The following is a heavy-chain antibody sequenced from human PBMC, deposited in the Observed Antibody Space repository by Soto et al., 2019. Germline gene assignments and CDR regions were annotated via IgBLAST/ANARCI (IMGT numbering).Heavy chain of an antibody. D-gene: IGHD3-3*01. J-gene: IGHJ4*02. CDR3: ARVGDFWSGYYKARGFDY. CDR1: GGSISSGGYY. Sequence: SETLSLTCTVSGGSISSGGYYWSWIRQHPGKGLEWIGYIYYSGSTYYNPSLKSRVTISVDTSKNQFSLKLSSVTAADTAVYYCARVGDFWSGYYKARGFDYWGQGTLVTVSS. V-gene: IGHV4-31*03. CDR2: IYYSGST.